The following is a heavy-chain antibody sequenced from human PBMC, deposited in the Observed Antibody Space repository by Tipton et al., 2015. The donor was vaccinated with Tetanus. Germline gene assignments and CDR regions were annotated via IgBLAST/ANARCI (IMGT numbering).Heavy chain of an antibody. J-gene: IGHJ4*02. Sequence: SLRLSCAASGFTFSSYAMHWVRQAPGKGLEWVSTISGSGGNTYYADSVKGRFTISRDNSKNTLYLQMNSLRDEDTAVYYCAKAGLDIVVEPVAIHFDYWGQGTLVTVSS. CDR1: GFTFSSYA. CDR3: AKAGLDIVVEPVAIHFDY. D-gene: IGHD2-2*01. CDR2: ISGSGGNT. V-gene: IGHV3-23*01.